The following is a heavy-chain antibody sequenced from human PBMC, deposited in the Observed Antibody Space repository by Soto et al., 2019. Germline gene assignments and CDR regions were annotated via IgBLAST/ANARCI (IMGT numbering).Heavy chain of an antibody. V-gene: IGHV1-69*01. Sequence: SVKVSFKASGGTFSSYAISLLRQSPGQGLEWMGGIIPIFGTANYAQKFQGRVTITADESTSTAYMELSSLRSEDTAVYYCARGRGIAVGGFDFDYWGQGTLVTVSS. CDR1: GGTFSSYA. J-gene: IGHJ4*02. CDR2: IIPIFGTA. CDR3: ARGRGIAVGGFDFDY. D-gene: IGHD6-19*01.